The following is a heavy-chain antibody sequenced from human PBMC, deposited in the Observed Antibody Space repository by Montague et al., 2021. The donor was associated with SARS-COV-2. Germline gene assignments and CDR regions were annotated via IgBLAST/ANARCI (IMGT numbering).Heavy chain of an antibody. Sequence: TLSLTCAVSGGSINSGGYSWSCIRQSPGNGLEWIGYILHSGSTYYNPSLWSRVTISVDRSKSQFSLNLTSMTAADTAVYFCARAASPRGAFDVWGQGTVVNVSS. D-gene: IGHD3-10*01. J-gene: IGHJ3*01. V-gene: IGHV4-30-2*06. CDR2: ILHSGST. CDR3: ARAASPRGAFDV. CDR1: GGSINSGGYS.